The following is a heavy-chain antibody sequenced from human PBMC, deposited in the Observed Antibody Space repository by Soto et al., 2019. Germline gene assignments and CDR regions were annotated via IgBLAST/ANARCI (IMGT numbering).Heavy chain of an antibody. CDR1: GYTFTGYY. V-gene: IGHV1-2*02. J-gene: IGHJ6*02. Sequence: ASVKVSCKASGYTFTGYYVHWVREAPGQGLEWMGWINPETGATSYAQKFQGRVTLSRDTSIDTAYLELSSLRFDDAAVYFCARERYQVISDGMDVWGQGTTVTVSS. CDR3: ARERYQVISDGMDV. CDR2: INPETGAT. D-gene: IGHD2-2*01.